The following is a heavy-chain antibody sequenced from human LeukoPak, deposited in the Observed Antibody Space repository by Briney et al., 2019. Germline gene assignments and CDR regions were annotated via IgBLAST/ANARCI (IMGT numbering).Heavy chain of an antibody. V-gene: IGHV4-30-4*01. CDR1: GGSISSGDYY. Sequence: PSLTLSLTCTVSGGSISSGDYYWSWIRQPPGKGLEWIGYIYYSGSTYCNPSLKSRVTISVDTSKDQFSLKLSSVTAADAAVYYCARVPRYSSSWYYFDYWGQGTLVTVSS. D-gene: IGHD6-13*01. J-gene: IGHJ4*02. CDR2: IYYSGST. CDR3: ARVPRYSSSWYYFDY.